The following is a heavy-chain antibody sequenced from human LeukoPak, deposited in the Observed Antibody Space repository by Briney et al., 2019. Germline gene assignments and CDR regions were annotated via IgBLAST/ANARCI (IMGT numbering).Heavy chain of an antibody. CDR3: ARDREGEYRAERIAVPLSY. J-gene: IGHJ4*02. Sequence: SVKVSCKASGGTFSSYAISWVRQAPGQGLEWMGRIIPILGIANYAQKFQGRVTITADKSTSTAYMELSSLRSEDTAVYYCARDREGEYRAERIAVPLSYWGQGTLVTVSS. D-gene: IGHD6-19*01. CDR1: GGTFSSYA. V-gene: IGHV1-69*04. CDR2: IIPILGIA.